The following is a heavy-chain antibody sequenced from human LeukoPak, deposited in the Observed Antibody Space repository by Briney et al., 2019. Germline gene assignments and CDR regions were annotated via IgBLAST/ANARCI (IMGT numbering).Heavy chain of an antibody. CDR1: GGSISSYY. D-gene: IGHD3-3*01. V-gene: IGHV4-59*01. CDR2: IYYSGST. CDR3: ARDRGTFGVVSEYYFDY. Sequence: PSETLSLTCSVSGGSISSYYWSWIRQPPGKGLEWIGYIYYSGSTNCNPSLKSRVSISVDTSKNQFSLKLSSVTAADTAVYYCARDRGTFGVVSEYYFDYWGQGTLVTVSS. J-gene: IGHJ4*02.